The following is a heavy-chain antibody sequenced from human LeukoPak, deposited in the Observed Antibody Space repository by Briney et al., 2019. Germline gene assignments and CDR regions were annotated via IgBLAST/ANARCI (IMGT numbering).Heavy chain of an antibody. D-gene: IGHD5-12*01. V-gene: IGHV3-23*01. CDR2: ISASGRST. CDR3: AKDYSGYDLSAGY. J-gene: IGHJ4*02. Sequence: GGSLILSCAGSGFTFSNYALSWVRQAPGKGLEWVSVISASGRSTYYADSLKGRFTISRDNSKNTLYLQINSLRAEDTAVYYCAKDYSGYDLSAGYWGQGTLVTVSS. CDR1: GFTFSNYA.